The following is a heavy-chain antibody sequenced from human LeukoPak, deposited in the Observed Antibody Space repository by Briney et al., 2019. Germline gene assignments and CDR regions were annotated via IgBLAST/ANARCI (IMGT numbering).Heavy chain of an antibody. V-gene: IGHV1-2*02. D-gene: IGHD1-26*01. CDR2: INPKSGGT. J-gene: IGHJ4*02. CDR3: ARALGIVPFDY. CDR1: GFTFTDYY. Sequence: ASVKVSCKASGFTFTDYYIHWVRQAPGQGLEWMGWINPKSGGTNYAQKFQGRVTMTRDTSISTAYMDLTRLRSDDTAIYYCARALGIVPFDYWGQGTLVTVSS.